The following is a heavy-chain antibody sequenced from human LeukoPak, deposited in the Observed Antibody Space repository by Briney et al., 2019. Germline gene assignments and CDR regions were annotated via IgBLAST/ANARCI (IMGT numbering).Heavy chain of an antibody. Sequence: GGSLRLSCAASGFTFSSFAMSWVRQAPGRGLEWVSTISLSGGSTSYADSVKGRFTISRDNSKNTLYLQMNSLRAEDTDVYYWAKKSRGNYPFDYWRQGSLVTVSS. D-gene: IGHD3-22*01. CDR3: AKKSRGNYPFDY. CDR2: ISLSGGST. V-gene: IGHV3-23*01. CDR1: GFTFSSFA. J-gene: IGHJ4*02.